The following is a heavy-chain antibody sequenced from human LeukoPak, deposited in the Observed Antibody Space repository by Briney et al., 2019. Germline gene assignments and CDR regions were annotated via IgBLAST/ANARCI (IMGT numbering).Heavy chain of an antibody. D-gene: IGHD3-22*01. Sequence: SQTLSLTCTVSGGSISSPLYFWSWIRQPARKGLEWIGRIYSSGSTTYNPSLENRVSMSVDTSKNQFSLKLSSVTAADTAVYYCAREPYYYDTSRYYSPLDYWGQGTLVTVSS. CDR2: IYSSGST. CDR3: AREPYYYDTSRYYSPLDY. CDR1: GGSISSPLYF. V-gene: IGHV4-61*02. J-gene: IGHJ4*02.